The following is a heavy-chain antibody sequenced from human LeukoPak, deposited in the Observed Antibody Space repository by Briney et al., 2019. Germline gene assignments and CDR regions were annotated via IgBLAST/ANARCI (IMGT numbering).Heavy chain of an antibody. CDR1: GYTLTDFS. D-gene: IGHD3-22*01. J-gene: IGHJ4*02. CDR2: FNREDDEA. Sequence: GASLKVSCNISGYTLTDFSMHWVRQAPGKGLEWMGGFNREDDEAIYAPHFQGRVTVTEDTSTDTANMELSSLRSEDTAVYYCATLDSYYDNSGRPLVPDWGQGTLVTVSS. V-gene: IGHV1-24*01. CDR3: ATLDSYYDNSGRPLVPD.